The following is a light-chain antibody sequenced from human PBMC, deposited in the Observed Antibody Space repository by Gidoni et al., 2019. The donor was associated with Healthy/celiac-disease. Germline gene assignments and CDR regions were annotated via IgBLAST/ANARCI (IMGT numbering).Light chain of an antibody. CDR3: QQYASSPPIT. J-gene: IGKJ5*01. CDR2: GAS. V-gene: IGKV3-20*01. Sequence: IVLTQSPGTLSLSPGERATLSCRASQSVSSTYLAWYQQKPGQAPRLLIYGASNRATDIPDRFSGSGSGTDFTLTISRLEPEDFAVYYCQQYASSPPITFGQGTRLEIK. CDR1: QSVSSTY.